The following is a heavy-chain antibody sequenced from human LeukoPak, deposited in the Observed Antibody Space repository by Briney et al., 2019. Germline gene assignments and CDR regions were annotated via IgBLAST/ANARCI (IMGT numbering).Heavy chain of an antibody. CDR2: TYYRSKWYN. V-gene: IGHV6-1*01. J-gene: IGHJ4*02. D-gene: IGHD3-22*01. Sequence: SPSLSLTFAISGDTVSNNSATWNWIRQSPSRGLEWLGSTYYRSKWYNDYGVFVKSRVTINPDTSKNQFSLQLNSVTPDDTAVYYCVRAYSSGPAYYFDYWGQGILVTVSS. CDR1: GDTVSNNSAT. CDR3: VRAYSSGPAYYFDY.